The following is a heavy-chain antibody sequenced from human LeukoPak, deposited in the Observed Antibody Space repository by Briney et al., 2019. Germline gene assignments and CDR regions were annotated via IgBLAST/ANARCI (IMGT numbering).Heavy chain of an antibody. CDR2: IDGSGGST. CDR3: AKDRRLPWDYFDS. V-gene: IGHV3-23*01. D-gene: IGHD5-12*01. Sequence: GGSLRLSCVASGFTFSSYAMSWFRQAPGRGLEWVSAIDGSGGSTYYADSAKGRFTISRDNSKNTLYLQMHSLRAEDTAIYYCAKDRRLPWDYFDSWGQGTQVTVSS. CDR1: GFTFSSYA. J-gene: IGHJ4*02.